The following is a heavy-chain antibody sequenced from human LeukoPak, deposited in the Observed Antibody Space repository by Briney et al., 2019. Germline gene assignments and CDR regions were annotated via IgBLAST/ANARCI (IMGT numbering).Heavy chain of an antibody. J-gene: IGHJ6*03. CDR1: GFTFDDYG. CDR3: AREAPNHYYYYMDV. Sequence: RAGGSLRLSCAASGFTFDDYGMSWVRHAPGKGLEWVSGINWNGGSTGYADSVKGRFTISRDNAKNSLYLQMNSLRAEDTALYYCAREAPNHYYYYMDVWGKGTTVTVSS. CDR2: INWNGGST. V-gene: IGHV3-20*04.